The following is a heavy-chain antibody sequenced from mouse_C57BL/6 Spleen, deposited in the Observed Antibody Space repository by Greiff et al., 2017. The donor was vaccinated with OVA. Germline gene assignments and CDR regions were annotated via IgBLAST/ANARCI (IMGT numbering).Heavy chain of an antibody. J-gene: IGHJ2*01. CDR2: ISNGGGST. Sequence: EVQRVESGGGLVQPGGSLKLSCAASGFTFSDYYMYWVRQTPEKRLEWVAYISNGGGSTYYPDTVKGRFTLSSDNAQNTLYLQMSRLKSEDTAMYYCARQDFDYWGQGTTLTVSS. CDR3: ARQDFDY. V-gene: IGHV5-12*01. CDR1: GFTFSDYY.